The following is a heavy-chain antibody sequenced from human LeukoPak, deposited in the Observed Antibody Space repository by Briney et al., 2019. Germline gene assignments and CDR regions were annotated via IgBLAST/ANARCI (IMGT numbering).Heavy chain of an antibody. CDR1: GGSFNGYY. J-gene: IGHJ4*02. CDR2: INDSGVT. CDR3: ARRLVDSGASQVSDH. D-gene: IGHD2-15*01. V-gene: IGHV4-34*01. Sequence: SETLSLTCAVYGGSFNGYYWSWIRQSPGEGLEWIGEINDSGVTNCNPSLESRVVLSVDTSKNQFSLRLSSVTAADTAVYYCARRLVDSGASQVSDHWGQGTLVAVSS.